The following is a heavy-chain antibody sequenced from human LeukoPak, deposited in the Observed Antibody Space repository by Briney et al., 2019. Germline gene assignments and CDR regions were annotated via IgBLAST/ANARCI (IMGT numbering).Heavy chain of an antibody. CDR3: ARWARGMDV. CDR2: FYSSGTT. V-gene: IGHV4-4*09. Sequence: SETLSLTCSVSGGSITSYYWNWVRQPPGKGLEWIGCFYSSGTTNYNPSLKSRVSISLDTSKNQLSLRLDSVTAADTAVYYCARWARGMDVWGQGTTVTVSS. CDR1: GGSITSYY. J-gene: IGHJ6*02.